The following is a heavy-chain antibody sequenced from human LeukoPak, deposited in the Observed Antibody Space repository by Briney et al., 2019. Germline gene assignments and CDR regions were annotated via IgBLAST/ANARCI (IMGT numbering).Heavy chain of an antibody. CDR1: GYTFTSYG. CDR2: ISAYNGNT. D-gene: IGHD3-22*01. V-gene: IGHV1-18*01. CDR3: ARERSPITMIVGDAFDI. Sequence: GASVKVSCKASGYTFTSYGISWVRQAPGQGLEWMGWISAYNGNTNYAQKLQGRVTMTTDTSTSTAYMELRSLRSDDTAVYYCARERSPITMIVGDAFDIWGQGTMVTVSS. J-gene: IGHJ3*02.